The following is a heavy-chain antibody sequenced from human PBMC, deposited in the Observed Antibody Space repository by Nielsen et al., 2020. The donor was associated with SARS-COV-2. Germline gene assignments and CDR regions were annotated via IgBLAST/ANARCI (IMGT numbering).Heavy chain of an antibody. Sequence: WIPQPPGKGLEWIGYIYYSGSTYYNPSLKSRVTISVDTSKNQFSLKLSSVTAADTAVYYCARDANYYDSSGYPYGAFDIWGQGTMVTVSS. J-gene: IGHJ3*02. CDR3: ARDANYYDSSGYPYGAFDI. CDR2: IYYSGST. D-gene: IGHD3-22*01. V-gene: IGHV4-31*02.